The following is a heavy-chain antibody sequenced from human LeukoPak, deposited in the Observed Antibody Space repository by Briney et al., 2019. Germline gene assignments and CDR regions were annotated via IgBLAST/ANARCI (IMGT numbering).Heavy chain of an antibody. V-gene: IGHV4-30-4*08. D-gene: IGHD5-12*01. CDR3: ARDLVAGDAFDI. Sequence: SETLSLTCTVSGGSISSGDYYWSWIRQPPGKGLEWIGYIYYSGSTHYNPSLKSRVSISVDTSKNKFSLKLSSVTAADTAVYYCARDLVAGDAFDIWGQGTMVTVSS. J-gene: IGHJ3*02. CDR1: GGSISSGDYY. CDR2: IYYSGST.